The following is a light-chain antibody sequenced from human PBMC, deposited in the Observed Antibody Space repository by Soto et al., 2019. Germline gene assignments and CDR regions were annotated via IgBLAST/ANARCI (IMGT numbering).Light chain of an antibody. CDR2: DVS. V-gene: IGLV2-11*01. J-gene: IGLJ1*01. CDR3: CSYTGNEVFV. CDR1: TIGAHSF. Sequence: QSVLAQPRSLSGSPGQSVTISCTGPTIGAHSFVSWYQDRPDKVPKLLIYDVSQRPSGIPDRFSGSRSANTASLTISGLQADDAAAYYCCSYTGNEVFVFGTGTKVTVL.